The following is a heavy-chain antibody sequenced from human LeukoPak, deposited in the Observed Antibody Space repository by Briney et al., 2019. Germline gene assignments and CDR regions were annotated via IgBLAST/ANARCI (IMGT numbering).Heavy chain of an antibody. CDR1: GGTFSSYA. V-gene: IGHV1-69*13. Sequence: GASVKVSCKASGGTFSSYAISWVRQAPGQGLEWMGGIIPIFGTANYAQKFQGRVTITADESTSTAYMELSSLRSEDTAVYYCARGGANSGSRPYYFDYWGQGTLVTVSS. CDR3: ARGGANSGSRPYYFDY. J-gene: IGHJ4*02. D-gene: IGHD1-26*01. CDR2: IIPIFGTA.